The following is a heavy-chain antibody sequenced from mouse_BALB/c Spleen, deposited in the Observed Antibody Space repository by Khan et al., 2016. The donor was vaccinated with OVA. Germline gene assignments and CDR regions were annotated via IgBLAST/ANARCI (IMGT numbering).Heavy chain of an antibody. Sequence: EVQLVESGGDLVEPGGSLKLSCAASGFTFSTYGMSWVRQTPDKRLVWVATISTGGHYTYYPDSVRGRFTISRDNAKNTLSLQMTSLKSEDTAMFYCARLAYYYDSEGFAYWGQGTLVTVSA. V-gene: IGHV5-6*01. CDR2: ISTGGHYT. D-gene: IGHD1-1*01. CDR1: GFTFSTYG. CDR3: ARLAYYYDSEGFAY. J-gene: IGHJ3*01.